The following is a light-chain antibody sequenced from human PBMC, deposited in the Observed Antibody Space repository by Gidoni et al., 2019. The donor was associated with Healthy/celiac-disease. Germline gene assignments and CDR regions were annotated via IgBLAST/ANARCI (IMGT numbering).Light chain of an antibody. J-gene: IGKJ2*01. V-gene: IGKV1-33*01. CDR2: DAS. CDR1: QDISNH. Sequence: TQMTQSPSSLSASVGDRVTITCQASQDISNHLNLYQQKPGKAPKLLIYDASNLETGVPSRFSGSGSGTDFTFTISSLQPEDIATYYCQQYDNLLYTFGQGTKLEIK. CDR3: QQYDNLLYT.